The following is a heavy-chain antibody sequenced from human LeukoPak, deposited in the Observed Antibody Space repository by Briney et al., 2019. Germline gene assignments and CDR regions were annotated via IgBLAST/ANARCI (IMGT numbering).Heavy chain of an antibody. Sequence: PSETLSLTCTVSGGSTSSYYWSWIRQPAGEGLEWIGRIYTSGSTNYNPSLKSRVTMSVDTSKNQFSLKLSSVTAADTAVYYCARAHQYYDYVWGSYRSYYFDYWGQGTLVTVSS. CDR3: ARAHQYYDYVWGSYRSYYFDY. J-gene: IGHJ4*02. CDR2: IYTSGST. D-gene: IGHD3-16*02. CDR1: GGSTSSYY. V-gene: IGHV4-4*07.